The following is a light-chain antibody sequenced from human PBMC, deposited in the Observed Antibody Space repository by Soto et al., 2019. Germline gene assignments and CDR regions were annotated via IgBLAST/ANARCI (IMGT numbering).Light chain of an antibody. Sequence: QSALTQPASVSGSPGQSLTMSCTGTSSDVGDYNYVSWYQHHPGKAPKLMIYDVSNRPSGVSNRFSGSKSGNTASLTISGLQAEDEADYYCSSYTSSSTLYVFGTGTKLTVL. J-gene: IGLJ1*01. V-gene: IGLV2-14*03. CDR2: DVS. CDR3: SSYTSSSTLYV. CDR1: SSDVGDYNY.